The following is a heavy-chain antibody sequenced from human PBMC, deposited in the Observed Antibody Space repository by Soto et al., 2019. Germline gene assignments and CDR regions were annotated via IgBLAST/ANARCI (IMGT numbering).Heavy chain of an antibody. D-gene: IGHD3-3*01. CDR3: ARGLRWSGYYGDY. Sequence: QVQLVQSGAEVKKPGSSVKVSCKASGYTFTSYDINWVRQATGQGLEWMGWMNPNSGNTGYAQKFQGRVTMTRNTSTSTAYMELSSVRSEDTAVYYCARGLRWSGYYGDYWGQGTLVTVSS. CDR2: MNPNSGNT. J-gene: IGHJ4*02. V-gene: IGHV1-8*01. CDR1: GYTFTSYD.